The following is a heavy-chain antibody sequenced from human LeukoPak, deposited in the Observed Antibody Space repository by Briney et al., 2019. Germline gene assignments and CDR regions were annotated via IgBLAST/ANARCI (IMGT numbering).Heavy chain of an antibody. D-gene: IGHD1-26*01. V-gene: IGHV4-59*01. CDR2: ISYSGST. J-gene: IGHJ3*02. CDR3: AGETRLQSGSYSNDAFDI. CDR1: GGSISSYY. Sequence: SETLSLTCTVSGGSISSYYWSWIRQPPGKGLEWIGYISYSGSTDYNPSLKSRVTISLDTSKNQFSLRLSSVTAADTAVNYCAGETRLQSGSYSNDAFDIWGQGTMVTVSS.